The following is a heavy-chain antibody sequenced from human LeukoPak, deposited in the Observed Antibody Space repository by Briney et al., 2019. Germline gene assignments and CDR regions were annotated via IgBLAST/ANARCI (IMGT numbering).Heavy chain of an antibody. Sequence: PSQTLSLTCTVSGGSISSGGYYWSWIRQHPGKGLEWIGYIYYSGSTYYNPSLKSRVTISVDTSKNQFSLKLSSVTAADTAVYYCARVVLGQDYGDYVVDYWSQGTLVTVSS. CDR1: GGSISSGGYY. V-gene: IGHV4-31*03. CDR2: IYYSGST. CDR3: ARVVLGQDYGDYVVDY. D-gene: IGHD4-17*01. J-gene: IGHJ4*02.